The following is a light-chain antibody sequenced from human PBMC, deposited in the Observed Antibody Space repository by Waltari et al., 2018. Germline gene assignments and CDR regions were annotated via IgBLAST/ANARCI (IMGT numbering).Light chain of an antibody. CDR1: NLGSKS. CDR3: QVWDSSSDHPV. CDR2: DDS. J-gene: IGLJ3*02. Sequence: SYVLTQPPSVSVAPVQPARITCGGTNLGSKSVHWYQQKPGQAPVLVVYDDSERPSGIPERFSGSNSGNTATLTISRVEAGDEADYYCQVWDSSSDHPVFGGGTKLTVL. V-gene: IGLV3-21*02.